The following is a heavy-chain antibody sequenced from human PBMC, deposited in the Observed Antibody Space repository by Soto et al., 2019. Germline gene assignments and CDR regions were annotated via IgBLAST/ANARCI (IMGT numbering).Heavy chain of an antibody. Sequence: QITLRESGPTLVQPTQTLTLTCTLSGVSLTTSGVGVGWIRQPPGKALEWLALIYWDDDKRFSPSLKSRLAFTRDNSKNQVVMTMTDMAPLDTAIYYCAHRQRTVVVGAPFDLWGQGPQVTVSS. CDR3: AHRQRTVVVGAPFDL. V-gene: IGHV2-5*02. CDR1: GVSLTTSGVG. D-gene: IGHD2-15*01. J-gene: IGHJ4*02. CDR2: IYWDDDK.